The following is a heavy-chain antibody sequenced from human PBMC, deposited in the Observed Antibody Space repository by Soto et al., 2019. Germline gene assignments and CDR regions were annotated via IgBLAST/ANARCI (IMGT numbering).Heavy chain of an antibody. V-gene: IGHV3-23*01. CDR1: GFTFSTYA. CDR2: LTPSGGET. J-gene: IGHJ6*02. D-gene: IGHD1-7*01. CDR3: AKGTGTTTYYYYGMDV. Sequence: GGSLRLSCVASGFTFSTYAMSWVRQAPGKGLEWVSALTPSGGETYYADSVKGRFTISRDNSMNALYLQMSSLRIEDTAVYYCAKGTGTTTYYYYGMDVWGQGTTVTVSS.